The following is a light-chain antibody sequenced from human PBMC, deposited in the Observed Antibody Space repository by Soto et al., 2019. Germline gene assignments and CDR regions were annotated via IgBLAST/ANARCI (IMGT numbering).Light chain of an antibody. Sequence: DIQLTQSPSSLSASVGDRVTITCRASQGINDYLAWYQQKPEEVPNLLIYAASTLQSGVPSRFSGSGSGTLFTLTISGLQPEDVATYYCQKYNKAPCTFGQGTRLEIK. CDR2: AAS. J-gene: IGKJ5*01. CDR3: QKYNKAPCT. CDR1: QGINDY. V-gene: IGKV1-27*01.